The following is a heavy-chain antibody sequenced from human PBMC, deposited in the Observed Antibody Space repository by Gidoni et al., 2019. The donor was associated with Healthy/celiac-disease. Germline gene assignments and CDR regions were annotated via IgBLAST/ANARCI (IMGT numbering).Heavy chain of an antibody. Sequence: QSGAEVKKPGASVKVSCKASGYTFTSYAMHWVRQAPGQRLEWMGWINAGNGNTKYSQKFQGRVTITRDTSASTAYMELSSLRSEDTAVYYCARDDWAYYYYGMDVWGQGTTVTVSS. CDR1: GYTFTSYA. V-gene: IGHV1-3*01. CDR3: ARDDWAYYYYGMDV. D-gene: IGHD2-21*01. J-gene: IGHJ6*02. CDR2: INAGNGNT.